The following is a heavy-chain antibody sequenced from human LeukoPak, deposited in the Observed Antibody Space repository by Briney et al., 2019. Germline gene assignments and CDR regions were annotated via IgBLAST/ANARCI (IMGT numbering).Heavy chain of an antibody. CDR1: GYTFTKYG. Sequence: ASVKVSCKASGYTFTKYGVSWVRQAPGQGLEWMGWIGAYTGNTNYVKKFQGRVTLTTDTSTSTAYMELKSLRSDDTAVYYCATWWYSYGEFDYWGQGTLVTVSS. V-gene: IGHV1-18*01. D-gene: IGHD5-18*01. CDR3: ATWWYSYGEFDY. CDR2: IGAYTGNT. J-gene: IGHJ4*02.